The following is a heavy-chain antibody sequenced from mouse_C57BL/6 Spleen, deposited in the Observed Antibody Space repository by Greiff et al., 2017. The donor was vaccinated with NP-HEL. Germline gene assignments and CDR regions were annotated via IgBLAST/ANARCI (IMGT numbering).Heavy chain of an antibody. J-gene: IGHJ2*01. D-gene: IGHD1-1*01. V-gene: IGHV1-4*01. CDR1: GYTFNSYT. CDR2: INPSSGYT. Sequence: QVQLQQSGAELARPGASVKLSCKASGYTFNSYTMHWVKQRPGQGLEWIGYINPSSGYTKYNQKFKVKATLTADKSSSTAYMQLSSLTSDDSAVSYGAKSGDYCGSSYDYWGQGTTLTVSS. CDR3: AKSGDYCGSSYDY.